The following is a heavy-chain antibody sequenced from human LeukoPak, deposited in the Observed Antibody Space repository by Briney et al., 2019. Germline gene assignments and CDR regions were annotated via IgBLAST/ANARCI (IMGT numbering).Heavy chain of an antibody. Sequence: ASVKVSRKASGYTFTSYDINWVRQATGQGLEWMGWMNPNSGNTGYAQKFQGRVTMTRNTSISTAYMELSSLRSEDTAVYYCARGRTRKGGYGVDYWGQGTLVTVSS. CDR3: ARGRTRKGGYGVDY. D-gene: IGHD4-17*01. CDR2: MNPNSGNT. J-gene: IGHJ4*02. CDR1: GYTFTSYD. V-gene: IGHV1-8*01.